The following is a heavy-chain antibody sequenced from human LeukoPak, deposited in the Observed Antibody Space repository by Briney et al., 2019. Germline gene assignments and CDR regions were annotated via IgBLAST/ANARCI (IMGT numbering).Heavy chain of an antibody. J-gene: IGHJ4*02. CDR2: ISSSSSYI. CDR3: ARDGGDSSGSPGGY. Sequence: KTGGSLRLSCAASGFTFSSYAMSWVRQAPGKGLEWVSSISSSSSYIYYADSVKGRFTISRDNAKNSLYLQMNSLRAEDTAVYYCARDGGDSSGSPGGYWGQGTLVTVSS. D-gene: IGHD6-19*01. CDR1: GFTFSSYA. V-gene: IGHV3-21*01.